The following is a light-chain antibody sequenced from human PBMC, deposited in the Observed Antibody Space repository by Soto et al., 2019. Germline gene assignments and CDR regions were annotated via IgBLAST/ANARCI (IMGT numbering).Light chain of an antibody. CDR2: GNG. CDR1: SSNIGAGHD. CDR3: QSYDSSLSGYV. J-gene: IGLJ1*01. Sequence: QSVLTQPPSVSGAPGQRVTISCTGSSSNIGAGHDVHWYQQLPGTAPKLLIYGNGNRPSGVPDRFSGSKSGTSASLAITGLLAEDEADYYCQSYDSSLSGYVFGAGTKLTVL. V-gene: IGLV1-40*01.